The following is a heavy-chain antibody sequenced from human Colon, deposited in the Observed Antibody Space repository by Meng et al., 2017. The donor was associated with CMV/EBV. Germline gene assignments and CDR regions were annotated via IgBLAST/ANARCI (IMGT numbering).Heavy chain of an antibody. J-gene: IGHJ3*02. Sequence: GGSLSLSCAASGFIFGSYAMNWVRQAPGQGLEWVSSISNDGSTIYYADSVKGRSTISRDSARNSLFLPMNSLRVEDTAVYYCARESVYSGGYLDAFDIWGRGTVVTVSS. D-gene: IGHD1-26*01. CDR1: GFIFGSYA. CDR3: ARESVYSGGYLDAFDI. V-gene: IGHV3-48*03. CDR2: ISNDGSTI.